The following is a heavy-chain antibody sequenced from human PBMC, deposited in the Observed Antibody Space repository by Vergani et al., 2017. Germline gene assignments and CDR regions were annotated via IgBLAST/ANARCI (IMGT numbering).Heavy chain of an antibody. V-gene: IGHV7-4-1*02. Sequence: QAQLVQSGAEVKKPGASVRVSCKASRYPFSRYGISWVRQAPGQGLEWMGWINTNTGNPTYAQGFTGRFVFSLDTSVSTAYLRISSLKAEDTAVYYCAREGAGDYGDYAGRDVWGQGTTVTVSS. CDR3: AREGAGDYGDYAGRDV. CDR1: RYPFSRYG. J-gene: IGHJ6*02. CDR2: INTNTGNP. D-gene: IGHD4-17*01.